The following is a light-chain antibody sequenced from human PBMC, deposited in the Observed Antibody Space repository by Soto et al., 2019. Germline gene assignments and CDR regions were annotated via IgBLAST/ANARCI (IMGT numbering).Light chain of an antibody. Sequence: DDVMTQSPLSLPVTLGQPASISCRSILSLVNSDGNTYVNWFHQRPGQSPRRQIYKVSNRDSGVPDRISGSGSGTEFTLKISSVEAEDVGVYYCMQGSRWPPAFGQGTKLEI. CDR1: LSLVNSDGNTY. V-gene: IGKV2-30*01. J-gene: IGKJ2*01. CDR3: MQGSRWPPA. CDR2: KVS.